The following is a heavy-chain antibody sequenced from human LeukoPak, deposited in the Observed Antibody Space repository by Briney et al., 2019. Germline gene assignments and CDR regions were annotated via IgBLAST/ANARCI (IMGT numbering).Heavy chain of an antibody. V-gene: IGHV1-46*01. CDR2: INPSAGST. CDR1: GYTFTSYY. CDR3: ARGGLQLLAPLDY. D-gene: IGHD5-18*01. Sequence: ASVKVSCKASGYTFTSYYMHGVRQAPGQGLEWMGIINPSAGSTSYAQKFQGRVTMTRDTSTSTVYMELSSLRSEDTAVYYCARGGLQLLAPLDYWGQGILVTVS. J-gene: IGHJ4*02.